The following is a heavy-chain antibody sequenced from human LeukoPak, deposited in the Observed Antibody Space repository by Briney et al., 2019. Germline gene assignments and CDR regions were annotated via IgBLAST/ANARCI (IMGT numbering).Heavy chain of an antibody. CDR3: AKGPFGTAFDY. Sequence: GGSLRLSCAASGFTFDEYGMSWVRQAPGKGLEWVAFIRYDGSNKYYADSVKGRFTISRDNSKNTLYLQINSLRAEDTAVYYCAKGPFGTAFDYWGQGTLVTVSS. D-gene: IGHD3-10*01. CDR2: IRYDGSNK. CDR1: GFTFDEYG. V-gene: IGHV3-30*02. J-gene: IGHJ4*02.